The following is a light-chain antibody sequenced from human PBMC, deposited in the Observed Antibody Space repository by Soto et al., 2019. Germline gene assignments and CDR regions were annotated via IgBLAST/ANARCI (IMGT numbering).Light chain of an antibody. CDR1: SSDVGGYNY. J-gene: IGLJ3*02. CDR2: EVT. CDR3: SSYAASNNFYFV. Sequence: QSALTQPPSASGSPGQSVTISCTGTSSDVGGYNYVSWYQQYPGRAPKLMIYEVTKRPSGVPDRFSDSKSGNTASLTVSGLQAEDEADYYGSSYAASNNFYFVFGGGTKLTVL. V-gene: IGLV2-8*01.